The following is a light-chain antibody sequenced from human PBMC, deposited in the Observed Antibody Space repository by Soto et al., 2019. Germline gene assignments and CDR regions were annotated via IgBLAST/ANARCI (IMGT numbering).Light chain of an antibody. V-gene: IGKV3D-20*02. Sequence: EILLTQSPGTLSLSPGERATLSCRASQSVSRSYLAWYQQKPGQAPRLLFYDASNRATGIPARFSGSGSGTDFTLTISSLEPEDFALYYCQQHTNWPLTFGGGTKVDIK. CDR2: DAS. J-gene: IGKJ4*01. CDR1: QSVSRSY. CDR3: QQHTNWPLT.